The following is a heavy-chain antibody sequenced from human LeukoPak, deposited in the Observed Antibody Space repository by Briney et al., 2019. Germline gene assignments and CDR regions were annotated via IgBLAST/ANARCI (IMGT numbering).Heavy chain of an antibody. V-gene: IGHV3-23*01. CDR1: GFTFSSYA. J-gene: IGHJ4*02. CDR2: ISGSGGST. D-gene: IGHD3-22*01. Sequence: PGGSLRLSCAASGFTFSSYAMSWVRQAPGKGLEWVSAISGSGGSTYYADSVKGRFTISRDNSKNTLYLQMNSLRAEDTAVYYCAREGMYYYDSSGLSTHFDYWGQGTLVTVSS. CDR3: AREGMYYYDSSGLSTHFDY.